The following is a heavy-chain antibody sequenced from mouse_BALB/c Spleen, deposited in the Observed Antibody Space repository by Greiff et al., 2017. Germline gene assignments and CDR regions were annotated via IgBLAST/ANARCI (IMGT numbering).Heavy chain of an antibody. J-gene: IGHJ2*01. CDR2: IDPANGNT. V-gene: IGHV14-3*02. Sequence: EVQLVESGAELVKPGASVKLSCTASGFNIKDTYMHWVKQRPEQGLEWIGRIDPANGNTKYDPKFQGKATITADTSSNTAYLQLSSLTSEDTAVYYCARGDGYYFFDYWGQGTTLTVSS. D-gene: IGHD2-3*01. CDR1: GFNIKDTY. CDR3: ARGDGYYFFDY.